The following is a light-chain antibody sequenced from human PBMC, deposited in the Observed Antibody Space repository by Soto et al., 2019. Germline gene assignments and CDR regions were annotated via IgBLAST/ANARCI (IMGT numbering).Light chain of an antibody. CDR1: SGHSNYA. J-gene: IGLJ2*01. CDR2: LNSDGSH. CDR3: QTWGTGIVV. V-gene: IGLV4-69*01. Sequence: QAVVTQSPSASASLGASVKLTCTVSSGHSNYAIAWYQQQPEKGPRCLMKLNSDGSHSKGDEMPDRFSGSSSGAERYLTISSLQFEDEADYYCQTWGTGIVVFGGGTQLTVL.